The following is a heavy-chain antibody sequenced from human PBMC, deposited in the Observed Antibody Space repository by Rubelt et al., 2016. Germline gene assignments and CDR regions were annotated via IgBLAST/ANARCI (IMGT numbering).Heavy chain of an antibody. CDR3: AREKVLSGFLH. CDR2: VDQSGIT. D-gene: IGHD1-26*01. Sequence: QLQLHESGPGLVEPSESLSLTCTVSGDSMRNGVHYWGLIRQPPGKGLEWIGSVDQSGITYYNPFLKSRVRLSIDTSKNEFSLNLKSMTVADTAIYYCAREKVLSGFLHWGQGALVTVSS. J-gene: IGHJ1*01. V-gene: IGHV4-39*07. CDR1: GDSMRNGVHY.